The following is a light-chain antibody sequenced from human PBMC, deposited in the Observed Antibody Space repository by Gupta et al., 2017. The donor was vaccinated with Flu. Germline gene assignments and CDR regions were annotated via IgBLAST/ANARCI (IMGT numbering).Light chain of an antibody. V-gene: IGKV1-39*01. CDR1: QSISSY. Sequence: VGDRVTITCRASQSISSYLNWYQQKPGKAPKLLIYAASSLQSGVPSRFSGSGSGTDFTLTISSLQPEDFATYYCQQSYSTPYTFGQGTKLEIK. J-gene: IGKJ2*01. CDR2: AAS. CDR3: QQSYSTPYT.